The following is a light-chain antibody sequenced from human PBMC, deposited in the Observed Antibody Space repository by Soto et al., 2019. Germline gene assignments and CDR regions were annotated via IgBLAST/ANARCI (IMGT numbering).Light chain of an antibody. V-gene: IGKV1-39*01. CDR1: QSINSH. CDR3: QQSFDFPWT. J-gene: IGKJ1*01. CDR2: TTS. Sequence: DIQMTQSPSSLSASVGDRVTITCRASQSINSHLNWYQQKPGKPPKLLIHTTSSLQSGVPSRFSGSGTGTDFTLTISSLQPEDFATYFCQQSFDFPWTFGQGTKVEIK.